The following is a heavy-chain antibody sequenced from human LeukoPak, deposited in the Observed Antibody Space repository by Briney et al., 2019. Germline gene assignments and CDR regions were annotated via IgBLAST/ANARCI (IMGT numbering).Heavy chain of an antibody. CDR2: ISGSGGST. D-gene: IGHD3-22*01. CDR1: GFTFISYA. Sequence: GGPLRLSCAASGFTFISYAMSWVRKAPGKGLEWVSGISGSGGSTYYADSVKGRFTISRDNSKNTLYLQMNSLRAEDTAVYYCAKDPYDSAGYYHDWWGQGTLVTVSS. V-gene: IGHV3-23*01. J-gene: IGHJ4*02. CDR3: AKDPYDSAGYYHDW.